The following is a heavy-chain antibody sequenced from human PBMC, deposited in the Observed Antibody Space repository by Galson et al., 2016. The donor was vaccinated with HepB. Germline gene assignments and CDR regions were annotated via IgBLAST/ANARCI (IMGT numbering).Heavy chain of an antibody. J-gene: IGHJ4*02. V-gene: IGHV3-23*01. D-gene: IGHD1-1*01. CDR3: AKDAKRMPTGNGGIYDY. CDR2: ISGSGDNT. Sequence: GLEWVSTISGSGDNTFHAESVKGRFTISRDNPRNTLFLQMNSLTAEDTAVYYCAKDAKRMPTGNGGIYDYWAREPWSPSPQ.